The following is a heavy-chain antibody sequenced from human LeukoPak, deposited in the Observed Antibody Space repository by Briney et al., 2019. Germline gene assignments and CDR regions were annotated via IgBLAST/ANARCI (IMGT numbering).Heavy chain of an antibody. V-gene: IGHV3-23*01. CDR2: ISGGGGTT. J-gene: IGHJ4*02. CDR3: AKEGIDDSSGYSDY. Sequence: GGSLRLSCVASGFTFGDHAMNWVRQAPGKGLEWVSFISGGGGTTFYADSVKGRFTISRDNSKNTLYLQMNSLRAEDTAVYYCAKEGIDDSSGYSDYWGQGTLVTVSS. CDR1: GFTFGDHA. D-gene: IGHD3-22*01.